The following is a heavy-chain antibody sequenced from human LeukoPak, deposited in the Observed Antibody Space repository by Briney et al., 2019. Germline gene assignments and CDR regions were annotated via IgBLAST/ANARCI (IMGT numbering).Heavy chain of an antibody. J-gene: IGHJ4*02. CDR2: IKQGGSEN. CDR3: ARAQFDVDSSSHFDY. CDR1: GFTFSYYW. Sequence: GGSLRLSCAASGFTFSYYWMRWVRQAPGKGLEWVATIKQGGSENYYVDAVKGRFTTSRENAKNSLYLQMNSLRAEDTAVYYCARAQFDVDSSSHFDYWGQGTLVTVSS. V-gene: IGHV3-7*01. D-gene: IGHD6-6*01.